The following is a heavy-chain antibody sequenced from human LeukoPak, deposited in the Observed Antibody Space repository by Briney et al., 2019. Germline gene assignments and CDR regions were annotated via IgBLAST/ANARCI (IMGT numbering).Heavy chain of an antibody. V-gene: IGHV3-23*01. D-gene: IGHD2-21*01. CDR1: GFTFSDYY. Sequence: PGGSLRLSCAASGFTFSDYYMSWIRQAPGKGLEWVSAIDGGGDATKYADSVKGRFTISRDNSKNTVSLQMNSLRVEDTAIYYCAKSDCGSDGCKLLNYWGQGTLVTVSS. J-gene: IGHJ4*02. CDR2: IDGGGDAT. CDR3: AKSDCGSDGCKLLNY.